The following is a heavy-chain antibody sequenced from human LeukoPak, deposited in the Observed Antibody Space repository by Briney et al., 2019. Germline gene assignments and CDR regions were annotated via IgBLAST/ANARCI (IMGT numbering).Heavy chain of an antibody. V-gene: IGHV3-48*01. Sequence: GGSLRLSCAASGFTFSSYSMNWVRQAPGKGLEWGSYISSSSSTIYYADSVKGRFTISRDNAKHSLYLQMNSLRAEDTAVYYCARGPEYYVSGTYRLDPWGQGTLVTVSS. CDR2: ISSSSSTI. CDR3: ARGPEYYVSGTYRLDP. CDR1: GFTFSSYS. J-gene: IGHJ5*02. D-gene: IGHD3-10*01.